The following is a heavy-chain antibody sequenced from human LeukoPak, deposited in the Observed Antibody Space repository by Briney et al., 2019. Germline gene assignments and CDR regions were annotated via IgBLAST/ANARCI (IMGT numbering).Heavy chain of an antibody. CDR1: GFNFSNLA. CDR2: VSGNGRIK. J-gene: IGHJ3*01. Sequence: GGALRLCCGASGFNFSNLAMHSVRQAPGKGLEWVAVVSGNGRIKFSANSVKGRFTISRDNSKSTLFLQMNSLKLEDMGVYYCAREVASLTDAFDVWGQGTLVTVSA. D-gene: IGHD5-12*01. CDR3: AREVASLTDAFDV. V-gene: IGHV3-30*04.